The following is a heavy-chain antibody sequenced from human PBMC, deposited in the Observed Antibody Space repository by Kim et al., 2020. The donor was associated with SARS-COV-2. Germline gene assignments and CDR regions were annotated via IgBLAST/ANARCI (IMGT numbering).Heavy chain of an antibody. J-gene: IGHJ2*01. Sequence: GGSLRLSCAASGFTFDAYAMHWVRQAPGKGLEWVSGISWNSGSIGYADSVKGRFTISRDNAKNSLYLQMNSLRAEDTAVYYCAKDMAGYYPHWYFDVWGRGTLVTVSS. CDR1: GFTFDAYA. D-gene: IGHD3-9*01. CDR3: AKDMAGYYPHWYFDV. V-gene: IGHV3-9*01. CDR2: ISWNSGSI.